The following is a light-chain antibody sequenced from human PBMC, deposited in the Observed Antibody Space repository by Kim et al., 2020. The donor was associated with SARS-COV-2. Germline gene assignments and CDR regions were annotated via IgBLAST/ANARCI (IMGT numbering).Light chain of an antibody. CDR3: QVWDSSSDLVV. Sequence: APGKTARITCGGNNIGSKSVHWYQQKTGQAPVLVIYYDSDRPSGIPERFSGSNSGNTATLTISRVEAGDEADYYCQVWDSSSDLVVFGGGTQLTVL. V-gene: IGLV3-21*04. J-gene: IGLJ2*01. CDR1: NIGSKS. CDR2: YDS.